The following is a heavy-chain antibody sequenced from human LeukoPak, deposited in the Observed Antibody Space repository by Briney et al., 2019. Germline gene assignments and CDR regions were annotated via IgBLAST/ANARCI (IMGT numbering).Heavy chain of an antibody. CDR1: GFTFSSYG. J-gene: IGHJ6*02. D-gene: IGHD1-26*01. Sequence: GGSLRLSCAASGFTFSSYGMHWVRQAPGKGLEWVAVISYDGSNKYYADSVKGRFTISRDNSKNTLYLQINSLRAEDTAVYYCAKDLGELLPHYYYYGMDVWGQGTTVTVSS. V-gene: IGHV3-30*18. CDR2: ISYDGSNK. CDR3: AKDLGELLPHYYYYGMDV.